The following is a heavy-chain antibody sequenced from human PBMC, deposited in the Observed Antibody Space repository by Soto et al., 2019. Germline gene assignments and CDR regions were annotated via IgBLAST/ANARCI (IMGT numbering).Heavy chain of an antibody. D-gene: IGHD3-16*02. CDR3: ARVNQVWGRYRYGKNWFDP. CDR2: ISAYNGNT. V-gene: IGHV1-18*01. Sequence: QVQLVQSGAEVKKPGASVKVSCKASGYTFTSYGISWVRQAPGQGLEWMGWISAYNGNTNYAQKLQGRVTMTTDTSTRTDDREVRSLRSDATAVYYCARVNQVWGRYRYGKNWFDPWGQGTLVTVSS. J-gene: IGHJ5*02. CDR1: GYTFTSYG.